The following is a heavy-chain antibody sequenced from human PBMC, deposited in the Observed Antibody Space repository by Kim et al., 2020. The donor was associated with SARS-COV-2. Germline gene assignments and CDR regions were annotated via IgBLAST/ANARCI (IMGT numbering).Heavy chain of an antibody. Sequence: GGSLRLSCVASGFSFDTSGMYWVRQAPGKGLEWVAAISFDGSNTDYSDLVKGRFTISRDNSKNTVYLQMNSLRIEDTAVYYYAKAGEWNPQMLRGYFHHWGQGTLVTVSS. D-gene: IGHD3-10*01. J-gene: IGHJ1*01. CDR3: AKAGEWNPQMLRGYFHH. V-gene: IGHV3-30*18. CDR2: ISFDGSNT. CDR1: GFSFDTSG.